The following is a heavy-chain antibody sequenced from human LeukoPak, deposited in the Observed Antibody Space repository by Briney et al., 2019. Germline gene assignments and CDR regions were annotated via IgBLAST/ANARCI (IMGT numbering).Heavy chain of an antibody. D-gene: IGHD5-24*01. J-gene: IGHJ4*02. CDR1: GGSISTYY. V-gene: IGHV4-59*08. CDR3: ARGPNYPSPSPFDY. CDR2: IYYSGTT. Sequence: PSETLSLTCTGSGGSISTYYWSWIRQPPGKGLEWIGYIYYSGTTNYNPSLKSRVTISVDTSKNQFSLKLSSVTAADTAVYYCARGPNYPSPSPFDYWGQGTLVTVSS.